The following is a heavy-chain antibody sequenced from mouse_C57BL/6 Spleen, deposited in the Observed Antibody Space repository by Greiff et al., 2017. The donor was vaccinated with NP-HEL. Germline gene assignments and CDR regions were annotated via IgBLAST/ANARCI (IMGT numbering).Heavy chain of an antibody. CDR3: ARGVITTGVAHFDY. D-gene: IGHD1-1*01. J-gene: IGHJ2*01. Sequence: VQLQQSGAELVRPGSSVKLSCKASGYTFTSYWMHWVKQRPIQGLEWIGNIDPSDSETHYNQKFKDKATLTVDKSSSTAYMQLSSLTSEDSAVYYCARGVITTGVAHFDYWGQGTTLTVSS. CDR2: IDPSDSET. CDR1: GYTFTSYW. V-gene: IGHV1-52*01.